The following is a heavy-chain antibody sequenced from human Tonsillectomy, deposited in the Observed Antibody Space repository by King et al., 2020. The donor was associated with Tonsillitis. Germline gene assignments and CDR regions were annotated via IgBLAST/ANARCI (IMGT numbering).Heavy chain of an antibody. J-gene: IGHJ5*02. CDR1: GYTFTSHY. Sequence: QLVQSGAQVKKPGASVKVSCMASGYTFTSHYIHWVRQAPGQGLEWMGIINPNDGTTLYAQKFQDRVTMTRDTSTSTVYMELSSLKSEDTAVYYCGRHQSNNNWVWWLDPWGQGTLVTVSS. CDR2: INPNDGTT. V-gene: IGHV1-46*01. D-gene: IGHD2/OR15-2a*01. CDR3: GRHQSNNNWVWWLDP.